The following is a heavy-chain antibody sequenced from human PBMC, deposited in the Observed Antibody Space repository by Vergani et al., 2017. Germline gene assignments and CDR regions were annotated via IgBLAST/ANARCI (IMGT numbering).Heavy chain of an antibody. CDR2: ISAYNGNT. Sequence: QVQLVQSGAEVKKPGASVKVSCKASGYTFTSYGISWVRPAPGQGLAWMGWISAYNGNTNYAQKLQGRVTMTTDTSTRTAYMELRSLRSDETAVYYCARVQDPHVYSSSSFPFVTYYVGLDMDVWGKGTTVTVSS. CDR3: ARVQDPHVYSSSSFPFVTYYVGLDMDV. CDR1: GYTFTSYG. D-gene: IGHD6-6*01. J-gene: IGHJ6*03. V-gene: IGHV1-18*01.